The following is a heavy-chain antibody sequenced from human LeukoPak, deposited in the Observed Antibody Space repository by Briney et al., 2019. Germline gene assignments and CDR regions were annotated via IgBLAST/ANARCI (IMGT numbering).Heavy chain of an antibody. CDR3: ARERFLEWLPRLRYYGMDV. CDR1: GFTFSSYA. J-gene: IGHJ6*02. D-gene: IGHD3-3*01. Sequence: GGSLRLSCAASGFTFSSYAMSWVRQAPGKGLEWVSAISGSGGSTDYADSVKGRFTISRDNSKNTLYLQMSSLRAEDTAVYYCARERFLEWLPRLRYYGMDVWGQGTTVTVSS. CDR2: ISGSGGST. V-gene: IGHV3-23*01.